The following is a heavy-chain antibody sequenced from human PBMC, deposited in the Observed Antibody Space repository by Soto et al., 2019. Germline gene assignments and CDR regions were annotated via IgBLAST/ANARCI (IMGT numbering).Heavy chain of an antibody. CDR1: GGCIGPYY. Sequence: PSETLSLTGTVSGGCIGPYYWSWIRQPPGKGMEWIGYIYYSGSTNYNPSLKSRVTISVDTSKNQFSLKLSSVTAADTAVYCCARTTYFDYCGQGTLVTVSS. D-gene: IGHD4-4*01. J-gene: IGHJ4*02. CDR3: ARTTYFDY. V-gene: IGHV4-59*01. CDR2: IYYSGST.